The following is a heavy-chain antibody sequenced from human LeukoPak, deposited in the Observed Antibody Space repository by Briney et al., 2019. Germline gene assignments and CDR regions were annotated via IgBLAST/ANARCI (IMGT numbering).Heavy chain of an antibody. CDR3: ARHYGP. CDR1: GGSISGSSYY. CDR2: IYYSGST. D-gene: IGHD3-10*01. J-gene: IGHJ4*02. Sequence: SEALSLTCTVSGGSISGSSYYWGWIRQPPGKGLEWIGSIYYSGSTYYNPSLKSRVTISVDTSKNQFSLKLNSVTATDTAVYYYARHYGPWGQGTLVTVSS. V-gene: IGHV4-39*01.